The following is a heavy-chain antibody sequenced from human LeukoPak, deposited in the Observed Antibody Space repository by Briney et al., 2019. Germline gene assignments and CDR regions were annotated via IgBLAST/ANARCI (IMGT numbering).Heavy chain of an antibody. CDR3: ARHGYSSGWYYFDY. J-gene: IGHJ4*02. V-gene: IGHV4-59*08. D-gene: IGHD6-19*01. Sequence: SETLSLTCTVSGGPISSYYWSWIRQPPGKGLEWIGYIYYSGSTNYNPSLKSRVTISVDTSKNQFSLKLSSVTAADTAVYYCARHGYSSGWYYFDYWGQGTLVTVSS. CDR2: IYYSGST. CDR1: GGPISSYY.